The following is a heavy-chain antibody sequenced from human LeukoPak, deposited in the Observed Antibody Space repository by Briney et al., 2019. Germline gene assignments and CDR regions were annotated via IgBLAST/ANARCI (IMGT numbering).Heavy chain of an antibody. CDR2: IIPIFGTA. Sequence: ASVKVSCKASGGTFSSYAISWVRQAPGQGLEWMGGIIPIFGTANYAQKFQGRVTITADESTSTAYMELSSLRSEDTAVYYCASDIGYCSSTSCYTSFDYWGQGTLVTVSS. D-gene: IGHD2-2*02. CDR3: ASDIGYCSSTSCYTSFDY. CDR1: GGTFSSYA. V-gene: IGHV1-69*01. J-gene: IGHJ4*02.